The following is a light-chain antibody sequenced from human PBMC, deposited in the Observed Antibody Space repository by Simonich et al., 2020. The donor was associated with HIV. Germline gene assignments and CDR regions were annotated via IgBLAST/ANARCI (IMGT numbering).Light chain of an antibody. J-gene: IGKJ4*01. V-gene: IGKV1-33*01. CDR3: QQYDNLPPKLT. Sequence: DIQMTQSPSSLSASVGDRVTITCQASQDISNYLKWYQQKPGKAPKLLIYDASNLETGVPSRFSGSGSGTDFTFTISSLQPEDIATYYCQQYDNLPPKLTFGGGTKVEIK. CDR1: QDISNY. CDR2: DAS.